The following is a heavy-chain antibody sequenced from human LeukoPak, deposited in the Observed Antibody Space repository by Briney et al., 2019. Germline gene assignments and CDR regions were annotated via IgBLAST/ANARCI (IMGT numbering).Heavy chain of an antibody. CDR2: ISWNSGSI. J-gene: IGHJ4*02. D-gene: IGHD4-17*01. CDR3: AKDTSFDYGDQPHFDY. CDR1: GFTFSSYG. V-gene: IGHV3-9*01. Sequence: GGSLRLSCAASGFTFSSYGMHWVRQAPGKGLEWVSGISWNSGSIGYADSVKGRFTISRDNAKNSLYLQMNSLRAEDTALYYCAKDTSFDYGDQPHFDYWGQGTLVTVSS.